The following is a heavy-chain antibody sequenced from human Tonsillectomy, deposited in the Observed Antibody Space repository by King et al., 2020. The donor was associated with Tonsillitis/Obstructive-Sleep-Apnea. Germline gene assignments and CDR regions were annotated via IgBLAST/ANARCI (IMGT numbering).Heavy chain of an antibody. CDR2: IYPGDSDA. D-gene: IGHD3-16*01. CDR3: VRQGVDT. CDR1: GYKYTNYW. J-gene: IGHJ3*02. Sequence: VQLVESGAEVKESGESLKISCKGFGYKYTNYWIGWVRQVPGKGLEWMGLIYPGDSDARYSPSFQGQVTMSADKSISTAYLQWSSLKASDTAMYYCVRQGVDTWGQGTMVTVSS. V-gene: IGHV5-51*01.